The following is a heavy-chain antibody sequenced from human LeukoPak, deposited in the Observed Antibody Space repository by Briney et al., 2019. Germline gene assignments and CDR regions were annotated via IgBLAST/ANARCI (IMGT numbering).Heavy chain of an antibody. CDR3: ARVNRGDAFDI. D-gene: IGHD3-16*02. CDR2: IWYDGRNK. CDR1: GFTLSSYG. Sequence: QPGGSLRLSCAASGFTLSSYGMHWVRQAPGKGLEWVAVIWYDGRNKFYADSLKGRFTISRDNSKNTLYLQMNSLRAEDTAVYYCARVNRGDAFDIWGQGTLVTVSS. J-gene: IGHJ3*02. V-gene: IGHV3-33*01.